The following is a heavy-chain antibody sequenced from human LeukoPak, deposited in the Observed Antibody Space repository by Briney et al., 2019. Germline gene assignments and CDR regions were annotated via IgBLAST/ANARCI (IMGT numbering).Heavy chain of an antibody. Sequence: GESLKISCKGSGYIFNGYWIAWVRQMPGKGQERIGIIYPGDSDTRYSPSFQGQVTISADRSISTAYLQWSSLKASDTGMHYCARPGNSLAAGFDYWGQGTLVTVSS. J-gene: IGHJ4*02. V-gene: IGHV5-51*01. D-gene: IGHD6-13*01. CDR1: GYIFNGYW. CDR2: IYPGDSDT. CDR3: ARPGNSLAAGFDY.